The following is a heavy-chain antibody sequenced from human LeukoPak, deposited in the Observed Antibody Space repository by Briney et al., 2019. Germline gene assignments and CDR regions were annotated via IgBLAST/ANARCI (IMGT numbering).Heavy chain of an antibody. V-gene: IGHV3-21*01. CDR3: ASEKPTYYYDSRGDY. CDR2: ISSSSSYI. Sequence: SGGSLRLSCAASGFTFSSYSMNWVRQAPGKGLEWVSSISSSSSYIYYADSVKGRFTISRDNAKNSLYLQMNSLRAEDTAVYYCASEKPTYYYDSRGDYWGQGTLVTVSS. D-gene: IGHD3-22*01. CDR1: GFTFSSYS. J-gene: IGHJ4*02.